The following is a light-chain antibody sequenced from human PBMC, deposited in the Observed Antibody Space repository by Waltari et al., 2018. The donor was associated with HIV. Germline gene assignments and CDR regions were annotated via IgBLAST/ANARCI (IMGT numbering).Light chain of an antibody. CDR2: DVT. Sequence: QSALTQPASVSGSPGQSITVSCTGPSSDIGPYDLVSWYQQEPGKAPKLIIHDVTARPSGVSSRVSGSKSGNTAFLTISGLQVEDESLYFCCSFSPNGASWVFGGGTKVTVL. CDR3: CSFSPNGASWV. J-gene: IGLJ3*02. CDR1: SSDIGPYDL. V-gene: IGLV2-23*02.